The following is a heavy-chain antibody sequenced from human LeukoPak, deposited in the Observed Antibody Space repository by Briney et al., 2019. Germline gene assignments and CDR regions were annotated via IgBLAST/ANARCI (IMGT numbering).Heavy chain of an antibody. D-gene: IGHD5-18*01. CDR2: INHSGST. V-gene: IGHV4-34*01. J-gene: IGHJ6*02. CDR1: GGSFSDYY. Sequence: SETLSLTCAVSGGSFSDYYWSWIRQPPGKGLEWIGEINHSGSTNYNPSLKSRVTISIDTSKNQFSLRLCFVTAADTAVYYCARRAAMVPYYFYAMDVWGQGTTVTVSS. CDR3: ARRAAMVPYYFYAMDV.